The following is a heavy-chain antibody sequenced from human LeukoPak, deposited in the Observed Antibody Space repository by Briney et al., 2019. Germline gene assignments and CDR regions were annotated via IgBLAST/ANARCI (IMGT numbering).Heavy chain of an antibody. CDR1: GFTFSSYE. CDR2: ISSSGSTI. CDR3: LRHKPPYDILTGYYKEFYYYGMDV. Sequence: GGSLRLSCAASGFTFSSYEMNWVRQAPGKGLEWVSYISSSGSTIYYADSVKGRFTISRDNAKNSMYLQMNSLRAEDTAVYYFLRHKPPYDILTGYYKEFYYYGMDVWGKGTTVTVSS. D-gene: IGHD3-9*01. J-gene: IGHJ6*04. V-gene: IGHV3-48*03.